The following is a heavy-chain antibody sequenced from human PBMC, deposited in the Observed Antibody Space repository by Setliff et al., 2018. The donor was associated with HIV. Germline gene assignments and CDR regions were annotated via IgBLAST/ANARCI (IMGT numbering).Heavy chain of an antibody. J-gene: IGHJ4*02. Sequence: GGSLRLSCAGSGFTFGSYAMSWVRQAPGKGLEWVSIVYSGGSRTYDADSVKGRFTTSRDNAKKSLYLLMDSLRVEDTAVYYCATGSYSSVWYGFDYWGRGTLVTVSS. CDR2: VYSGGSRT. V-gene: IGHV3-23*03. D-gene: IGHD6-19*01. CDR1: GFTFGSYA. CDR3: ATGSYSSVWYGFDY.